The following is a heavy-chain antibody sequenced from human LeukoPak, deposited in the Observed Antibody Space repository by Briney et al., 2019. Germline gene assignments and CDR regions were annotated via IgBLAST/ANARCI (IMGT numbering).Heavy chain of an antibody. CDR1: GGSISSGDYY. Sequence: SETLSLTCTVSGGSISSGDYYWSWIRQPPGKGLEWIGYIYYSGSTYYNPSLKSRVTISVDTSKNQFSLKPSSVTAADTAVYYCARAGRVAARPNWFDPWGQGTLVTVSS. D-gene: IGHD6-6*01. CDR2: IYYSGST. J-gene: IGHJ5*02. CDR3: ARAGRVAARPNWFDP. V-gene: IGHV4-30-4*08.